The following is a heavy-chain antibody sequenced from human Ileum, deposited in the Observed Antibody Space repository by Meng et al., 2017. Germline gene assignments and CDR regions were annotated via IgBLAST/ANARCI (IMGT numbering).Heavy chain of an antibody. CDR1: GGSFSGYY. Sequence: QVLLHQWGAGLLKPSETLSLTGAVYGGSFSGYYWSWIRQPPGKGLEWIGEINHSGSTNYNPSLKSRVTISVDTSKNQFSLKLSSVTAADTAVYYCARGGGRYGPDFDYWGQGTLVTVSS. CDR2: INHSGST. D-gene: IGHD3-16*01. CDR3: ARGGGRYGPDFDY. V-gene: IGHV4-34*01. J-gene: IGHJ4*02.